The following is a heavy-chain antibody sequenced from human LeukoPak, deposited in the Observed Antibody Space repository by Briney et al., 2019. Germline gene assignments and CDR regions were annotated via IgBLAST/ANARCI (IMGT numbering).Heavy chain of an antibody. V-gene: IGHV3-7*03. Sequence: GGSLRLSCAASGFALSSHWMTWVRQVPGRGPEWVANVNRDGSETYYLDSVKGRFTISKDNAKNSLYLQMNSLRAEDTAVYYCAKGHRYYDSSGYYPRKTSGYFDYWGQGTLVTVSS. D-gene: IGHD3-22*01. J-gene: IGHJ4*02. CDR1: GFALSSHW. CDR3: AKGHRYYDSSGYYPRKTSGYFDY. CDR2: VNRDGSET.